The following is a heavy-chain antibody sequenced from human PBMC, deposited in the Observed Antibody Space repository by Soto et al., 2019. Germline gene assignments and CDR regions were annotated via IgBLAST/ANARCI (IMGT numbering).Heavy chain of an antibody. V-gene: IGHV3-23*01. D-gene: IGHD3-22*01. CDR3: AKVSGDYYDSSGYYYYFDF. Sequence: EVQLLESGGGLVQPGGSLRLSCAASGFTFSSYAMSWVRQAPGKGLEWVSAISGSGGSTYYADSVKGRFTISRDTSKNTLYLQMNSLRAEDTAVYYCAKVSGDYYDSSGYYYYFDFWGQGTLVTVSS. CDR1: GFTFSSYA. CDR2: ISGSGGST. J-gene: IGHJ4*02.